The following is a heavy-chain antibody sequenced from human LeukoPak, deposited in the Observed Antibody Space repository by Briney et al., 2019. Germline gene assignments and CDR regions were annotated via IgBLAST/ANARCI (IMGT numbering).Heavy chain of an antibody. J-gene: IGHJ4*02. CDR2: IIPIFGTA. V-gene: IGHV1-69*13. CDR3: AGDQYSSPYGAGY. CDR1: GGTFSSYA. Sequence: ASVNVSCKASGGTFSSYAISWVRQAPGQGLEWMGGIIPIFGTANYAQKFQGRVTITADESTSTAYMGLSSLRSEGTAVYYCAGDQYSSPYGAGYWGQGTLVTVSS. D-gene: IGHD6-6*01.